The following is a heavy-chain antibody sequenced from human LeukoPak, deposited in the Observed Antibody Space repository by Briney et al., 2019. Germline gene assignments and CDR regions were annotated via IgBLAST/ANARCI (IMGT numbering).Heavy chain of an antibody. Sequence: GGPLRLSCAASGFAFSSLAMGWVRQAPGKGLEWVSVISDSGSITYYADSVKGRFTISRDNSKNTLFLQMNSLGAEDTAVYYCAKDARRTNGWYFFDYWGQGTLVTVSS. CDR3: AKDARRTNGWYFFDY. V-gene: IGHV3-23*01. CDR1: GFAFSSLA. J-gene: IGHJ4*02. CDR2: ISDSGSIT. D-gene: IGHD6-19*01.